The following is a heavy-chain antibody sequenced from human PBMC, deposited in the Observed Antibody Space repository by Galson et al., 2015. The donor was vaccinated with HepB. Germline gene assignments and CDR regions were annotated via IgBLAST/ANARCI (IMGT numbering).Heavy chain of an antibody. Sequence: SLRLSCAASGFTFSSHGIHWVRQAPGKGLEWVTVISFDGRVTFYADSVKGRFTMSSDNSKNTLYLQMNSLRAEDTAVYYCAREYSFSHWFFDLWGRGTLVTVSS. D-gene: IGHD5-18*01. J-gene: IGHJ2*01. CDR2: ISFDGRVT. CDR1: GFTFSSHG. V-gene: IGHV3-30*03. CDR3: AREYSFSHWFFDL.